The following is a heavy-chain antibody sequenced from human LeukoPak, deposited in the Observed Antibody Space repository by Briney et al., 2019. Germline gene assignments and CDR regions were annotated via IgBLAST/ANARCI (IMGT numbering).Heavy chain of an antibody. CDR2: ISYDGSNK. CDR1: GVIFNTYS. J-gene: IGHJ6*02. V-gene: IGHV3-30*03. D-gene: IGHD2-21*02. Sequence: GGSLRLSCAASGVIFNTYSMNWVRQAPGKGLEWVAVISYDGSNKYYADSVKGRFTISRDNSKNTLYLQMNSLRAEDTAVYYCARDIVVVTATLYYYYGMDVWGQGTTVTVSS. CDR3: ARDIVVVTATLYYYYGMDV.